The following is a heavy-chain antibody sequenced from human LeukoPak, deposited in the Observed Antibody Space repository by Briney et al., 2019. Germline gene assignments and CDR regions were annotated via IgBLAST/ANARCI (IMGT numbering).Heavy chain of an antibody. V-gene: IGHV3-23*01. CDR3: ARVVTVAWSERCPGNHYMDV. CDR1: GFTFSRYG. Sequence: GGSLRLSCVASGFTFSRYGMSWVRQAPGKGLEWVSAISGSGGSTYYADSVKGRFTISRDNAKNSLYLQMNSLRAEDTAVYYXARVVTVAWSERCPGNHYMDVWGKGTTVTVSS. D-gene: IGHD6-19*01. J-gene: IGHJ6*03. CDR2: ISGSGGST.